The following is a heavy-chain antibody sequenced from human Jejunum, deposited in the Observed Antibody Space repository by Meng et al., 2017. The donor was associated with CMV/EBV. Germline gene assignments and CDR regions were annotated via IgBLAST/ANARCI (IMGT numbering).Heavy chain of an antibody. CDR2: IRYDGNNK. D-gene: IGHD6-19*01. CDR3: AKDLGASGWFETFDS. Sequence: FPFSTYGMPWVRLAPGRGLEWVAFIRYDGNNKYYTDSVKGRFTISRDNSRSTLFLQMNSLGVEDTAVYYCAKDLGASGWFETFDSWGQGTLVTVSS. CDR1: FPFSTYG. J-gene: IGHJ4*02. V-gene: IGHV3-30*02.